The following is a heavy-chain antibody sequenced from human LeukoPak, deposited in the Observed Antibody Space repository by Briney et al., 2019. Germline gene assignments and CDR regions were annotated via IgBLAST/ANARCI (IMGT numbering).Heavy chain of an antibody. CDR2: MNPNSGNT. CDR3: ARGVRCGGDCYSGWFDP. D-gene: IGHD2-21*02. V-gene: IGHV1-8*01. Sequence: ASVKVSCKASGYTFTSYDINWVRQATEQGLEWMGWMNPNSGNTGYAQKFQGRVTMTRNTSISTAYMELSSLRSEDTAVYYCARGVRCGGDCYSGWFDPWGQGTLVTVSS. J-gene: IGHJ5*02. CDR1: GYTFTSYD.